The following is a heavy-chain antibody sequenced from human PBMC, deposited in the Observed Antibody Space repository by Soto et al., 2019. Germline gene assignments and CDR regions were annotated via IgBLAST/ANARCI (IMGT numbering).Heavy chain of an antibody. CDR2: ITPNSGGT. Sequence: ASVKVSCKASGYTFTGYYIHWVRQAPGQGLEWMGWITPNSGGTMYAQKFQDWVTMTRDTSISTAYMELRRLRSDDTAVYYCARALLPTTSAFDIWGQGTMVTVSS. D-gene: IGHD5-12*01. J-gene: IGHJ3*02. CDR3: ARALLPTTSAFDI. V-gene: IGHV1-2*04. CDR1: GYTFTGYY.